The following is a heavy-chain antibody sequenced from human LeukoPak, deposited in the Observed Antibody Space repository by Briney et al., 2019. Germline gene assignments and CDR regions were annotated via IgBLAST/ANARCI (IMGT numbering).Heavy chain of an antibody. D-gene: IGHD4-17*01. J-gene: IGHJ5*02. V-gene: IGHV1-46*01. CDR2: INPSGGST. CDR3: ARELSTTVTDGGFDP. Sequence: GASVKVSCKASGYTFTSYYMHWVRQAPGQGLEWMGIINPSGGSTSYAQKFQGRVTMTRDTSTSTVYMELSSLRSEDTAVYYCARELSTTVTDGGFDPWGQGTLVTVSS. CDR1: GYTFTSYY.